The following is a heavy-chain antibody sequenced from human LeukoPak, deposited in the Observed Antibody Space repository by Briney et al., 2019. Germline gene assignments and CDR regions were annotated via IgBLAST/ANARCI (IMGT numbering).Heavy chain of an antibody. D-gene: IGHD1-20*01. CDR3: AKVKWKLIGYFDY. CDR1: GFTFSRFG. Sequence: GGSLRLSCAASGFTFSRFGMNWVRQAPGKGLEWVSVLTGDGNTYYADSVKGRFTNSRDDSKNTLFLQMNGLRAEDTAVYFCAKVKWKLIGYFDYWGQGTLVTVSS. CDR2: LTGDGNT. J-gene: IGHJ4*02. V-gene: IGHV3-23*01.